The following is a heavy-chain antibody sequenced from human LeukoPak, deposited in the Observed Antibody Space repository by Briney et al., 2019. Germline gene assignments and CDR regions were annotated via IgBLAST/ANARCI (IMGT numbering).Heavy chain of an antibody. CDR1: GDSVSGTSDA. CDR3: ARSAAGTVDY. J-gene: IGHJ4*02. Sequence: SQTLSLTCAISGDSVSGTSDAWNWIRQSPSRGLEWLGRTYYRSKWYNEYAASVKGRITINPDTSKNQFSLQLNSVTAEDSAVYYCARSAAGTVDYWGQGTLVTVSS. V-gene: IGHV6-1*01. CDR2: TYYRSKWYN. D-gene: IGHD6-13*01.